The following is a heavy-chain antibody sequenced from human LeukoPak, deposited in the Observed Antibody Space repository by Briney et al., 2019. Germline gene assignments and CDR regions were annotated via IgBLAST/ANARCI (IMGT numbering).Heavy chain of an antibody. Sequence: ASVKVSCKVSGYTLTSYYMHWVRQAPGQGLEWMGIINPSGGSTSSALKFQGRVTMTRDTSTSTVYMELSSLRSEDTAVYYCAREWVSGYYYGMDVWGQGTTVIVSS. CDR3: AREWVSGYYYGMDV. V-gene: IGHV1-46*01. D-gene: IGHD1-26*01. J-gene: IGHJ6*02. CDR1: GYTLTSYY. CDR2: INPSGGST.